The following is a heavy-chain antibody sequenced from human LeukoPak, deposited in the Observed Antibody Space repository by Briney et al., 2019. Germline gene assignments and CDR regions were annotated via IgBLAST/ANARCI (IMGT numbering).Heavy chain of an antibody. Sequence: GGSLRLSCAASGFTFSNYGMHWVRQATGKGPMWVSRINPEGTTTSYADFVTGRFTISRDNAKNTLYLQMNSLRAEDTAVYYCAKDYDYVWGSYEDAFDIWGQGTMVTVSS. J-gene: IGHJ3*02. D-gene: IGHD3-16*01. V-gene: IGHV3-74*01. CDR3: AKDYDYVWGSYEDAFDI. CDR2: INPEGTTT. CDR1: GFTFSNYG.